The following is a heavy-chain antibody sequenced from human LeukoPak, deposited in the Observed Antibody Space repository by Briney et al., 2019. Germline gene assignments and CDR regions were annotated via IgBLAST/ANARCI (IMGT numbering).Heavy chain of an antibody. D-gene: IGHD3-9*01. V-gene: IGHV4-59*01. CDR3: AREKYFDPPGAFDI. Sequence: SETLSPTCTVSGGSISSYYWSWIRQPPGKGLEWIGYIYYSGSTNYNPSLKIRVTISVDTSKNQFSLKLSSVTAADTAVYYCAREKYFDPPGAFDIWGQGTMVTVSS. J-gene: IGHJ3*02. CDR2: IYYSGST. CDR1: GGSISSYY.